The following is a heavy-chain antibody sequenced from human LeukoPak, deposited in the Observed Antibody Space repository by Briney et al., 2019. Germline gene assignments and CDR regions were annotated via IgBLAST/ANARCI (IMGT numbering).Heavy chain of an antibody. V-gene: IGHV3-21*01. CDR2: ISSGSTYI. J-gene: IGHJ4*02. CDR1: GFTFSSYS. CDR3: ARDFHLVAANP. Sequence: GGSLRLSCAASGFTFSSYSMNWVRQAPGKGLEWVSSISSGSTYIYYADSVKGRFTISRDNAKTSLYLQMYSLKAEDTAVYYCARDFHLVAANPWGQGTLVTVSS. D-gene: IGHD2-15*01.